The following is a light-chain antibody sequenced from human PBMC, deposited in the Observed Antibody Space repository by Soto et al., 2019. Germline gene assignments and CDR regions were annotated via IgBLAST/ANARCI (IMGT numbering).Light chain of an antibody. J-gene: IGKJ1*01. CDR1: QSVSSN. CDR3: PQNYNWART. CDR2: GAS. Sequence: EIVMTQSPATLSVVPGERATLSCRASQSVSSNLAWYQHKPGQAPRLLTYGASTRATGIPARFSGSGSGTEFNLYIRSMQRQEFAVYYCPQNYNWARTFGEGRKLDI. V-gene: IGKV3-15*01.